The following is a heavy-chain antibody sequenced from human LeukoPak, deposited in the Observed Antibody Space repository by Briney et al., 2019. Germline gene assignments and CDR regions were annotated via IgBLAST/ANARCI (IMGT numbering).Heavy chain of an antibody. V-gene: IGHV1-46*01. CDR2: INPSGGST. J-gene: IGHJ4*02. Sequence: ASVKVSCKASEYTFTSYYMHWVRQAPGQGLEWMGIINPSGGSTSYARKFQGRVTMTRDMSTSTVYMELSSLRSEDTAAYYCARVPPAIAVFDYWGQGTLVTVSS. CDR1: EYTFTSYY. CDR3: ARVPPAIAVFDY. D-gene: IGHD6-25*01.